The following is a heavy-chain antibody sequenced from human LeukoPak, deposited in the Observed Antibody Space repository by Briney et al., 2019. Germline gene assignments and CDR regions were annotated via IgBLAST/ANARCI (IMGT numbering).Heavy chain of an antibody. V-gene: IGHV1-69*05. CDR1: GYTFTGYY. Sequence: SVKVSCKASGYTFTGYYMHWVRQAPGQGPEWMGGIIPIFGTANYAQKFQGRVTITTDESTSTAYMELSSLRSEDTAVYYCARAAPLGYYYDSSGYFIWGQGTMVTVSS. J-gene: IGHJ3*02. D-gene: IGHD3-22*01. CDR2: IIPIFGTA. CDR3: ARAAPLGYYYDSSGYFI.